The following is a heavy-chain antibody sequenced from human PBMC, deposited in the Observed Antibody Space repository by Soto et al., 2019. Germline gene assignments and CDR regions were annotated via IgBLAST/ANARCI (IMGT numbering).Heavy chain of an antibody. Sequence: GGSLRLSCAASGFTFSDYYMSWIRQAPGKGLEWVSYISSSGSTIYYADSVKGRFTISRDNAKNSLYLQMDSLRAEDTAVYYCARVLGTTVVTPRQFDPWGQGTLVTVSS. V-gene: IGHV3-11*01. CDR2: ISSSGSTI. CDR3: ARVLGTTVVTPRQFDP. D-gene: IGHD1-7*01. CDR1: GFTFSDYY. J-gene: IGHJ5*02.